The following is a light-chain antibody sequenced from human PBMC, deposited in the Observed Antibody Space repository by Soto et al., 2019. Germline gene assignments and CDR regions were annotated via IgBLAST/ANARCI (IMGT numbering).Light chain of an antibody. V-gene: IGKV1-39*01. CDR3: HQTYIAPAT. CDR2: AAS. J-gene: IGKJ1*01. Sequence: DIQMTQSPSSLSASVGDRVTITCRASQSINNCLSWFQQKPGQAPKLLIYAASSLQSGVPSRFSGRGSGTDFILTIGRLQPEDFATYFLHQTYIAPATFGQGTKVGVK. CDR1: QSINNC.